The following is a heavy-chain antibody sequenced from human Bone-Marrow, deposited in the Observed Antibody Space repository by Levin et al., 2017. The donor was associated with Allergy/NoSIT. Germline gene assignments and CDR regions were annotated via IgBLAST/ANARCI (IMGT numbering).Heavy chain of an antibody. Sequence: GGSLRLSCAASGFTFSDYYMSWIRQAPGKGLEWVSYISSSGSTIYYADSVKGRFTISRDNAKNSLYLQMNSLRAEDTAVYYCARNGYCSSTSCYAPSYYYYMDVWGKGTTVTVSS. CDR2: ISSSGSTI. CDR3: ARNGYCSSTSCYAPSYYYYMDV. D-gene: IGHD2-2*03. J-gene: IGHJ6*03. CDR1: GFTFSDYY. V-gene: IGHV3-11*01.